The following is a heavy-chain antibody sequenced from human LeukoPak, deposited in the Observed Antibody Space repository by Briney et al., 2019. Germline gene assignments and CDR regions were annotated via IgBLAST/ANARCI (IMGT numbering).Heavy chain of an antibody. CDR2: INWNGGST. J-gene: IGHJ6*03. CDR3: ARTTVTTSSYYMDV. Sequence: PGGSLRLSCAASGFTFDDCGMSWVRQAPGKGLEWVSGINWNGGSTGYADSVKGRFTISRDNAKNSLYLQMNSLRAEDTALYYCARTTVTTSSYYMDVWGKGTTVTVSS. D-gene: IGHD4-17*01. CDR1: GFTFDDCG. V-gene: IGHV3-20*04.